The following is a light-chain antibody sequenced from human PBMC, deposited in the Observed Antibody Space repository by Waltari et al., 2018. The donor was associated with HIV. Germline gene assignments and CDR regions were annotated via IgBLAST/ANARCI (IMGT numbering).Light chain of an antibody. J-gene: IGLJ3*02. V-gene: IGLV10-54*04. CDR1: SNNVDDHG. Sequence: QAGLTQPPSLSVGLGQTATLTCTGDSNNVDDHGAAWLQHHQGHPPKVLSHRNNNQASGVSEKFSAFRSGKTAFLTITGLRPEDEADYFCSAWDNTLNGWVFGGGTQLTVL. CDR2: RNN. CDR3: SAWDNTLNGWV.